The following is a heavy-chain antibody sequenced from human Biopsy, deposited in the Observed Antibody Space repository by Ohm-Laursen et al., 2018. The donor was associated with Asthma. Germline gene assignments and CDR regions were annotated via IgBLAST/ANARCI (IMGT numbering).Heavy chain of an antibody. D-gene: IGHD3-22*01. J-gene: IGHJ3*02. V-gene: IGHV4-61*05. CDR2: SGNT. Sequence: SDTLSLTCTVSGGSISSSSYYWGWIRQPPGKGLEWIGYSGNTNYNPSLKSRVTISVDTSKNQVSLELRSVSSSDTAVYYCARLWDYYDSRAPGGDAFDIWGQGTMVAVSS. CDR3: ARLWDYYDSRAPGGDAFDI. CDR1: GGSISSSSYY.